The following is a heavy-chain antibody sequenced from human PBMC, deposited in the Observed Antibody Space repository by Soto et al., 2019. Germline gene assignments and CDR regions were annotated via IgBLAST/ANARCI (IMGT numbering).Heavy chain of an antibody. V-gene: IGHV4-4*02. D-gene: IGHD3-9*01. CDR3: ARLKSGDYDILTGHYFDY. CDR2: IYHSGST. Sequence: PSETLSLTCAVSGGSISSSNWWSWVRQPPGKGLEWIGEIYHSGSTNYNPSLKSRVTISVDKSKNQSSLKLSSVTAADTAVYYCARLKSGDYDILTGHYFDYWGQGTLVTVSS. CDR1: GGSISSSNW. J-gene: IGHJ4*02.